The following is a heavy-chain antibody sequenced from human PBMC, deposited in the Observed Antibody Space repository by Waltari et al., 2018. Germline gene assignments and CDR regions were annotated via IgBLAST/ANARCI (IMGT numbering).Heavy chain of an antibody. Sequence: QLQLQESGSGLVKPSQTLSLTCAVSGGSISSGGYSWSWIRQPPGKGLEWIGYIYHSGSTYYNPSLKSRVTISVDRSKNQFSLKLSSVTAADTAVYYCARGGADYDFWSGRTWFDPWGQGTLVTVSS. J-gene: IGHJ5*02. CDR1: GGSISSGGYS. CDR2: IYHSGST. CDR3: ARGGADYDFWSGRTWFDP. D-gene: IGHD3-3*01. V-gene: IGHV4-30-2*01.